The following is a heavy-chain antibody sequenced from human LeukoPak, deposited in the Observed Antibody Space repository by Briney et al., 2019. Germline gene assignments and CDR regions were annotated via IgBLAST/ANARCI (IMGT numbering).Heavy chain of an antibody. D-gene: IGHD3-10*01. CDR1: GFTFSSYG. CDR2: ISYDGSNK. V-gene: IGHV3-30*18. J-gene: IGHJ6*02. Sequence: GRSLRLSCAASGFTFSSYGMHWVRQAPGKGLEGVAVISYDGSNKYYADSVKGRFTISRDNSKNTLYLQMNSMRAEDTAVYYCAKDGYYYGSGSHYNRYGMDVWGQGITVTVSS. CDR3: AKDGYYYGSGSHYNRYGMDV.